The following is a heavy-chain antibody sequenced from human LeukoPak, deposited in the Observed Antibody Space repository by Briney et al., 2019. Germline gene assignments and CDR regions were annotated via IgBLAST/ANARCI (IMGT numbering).Heavy chain of an antibody. Sequence: GGSLRLSCAASGFTFSSYAMSWVRQAPGKGLEWVSAISGSGGSTYYADSVKGRFTISRDNSKNTLYLQMNSLRAEDTAVYYCANKGADGLRRFDYWGQGTLVTVSS. CDR3: ANKGADGLRRFDY. CDR1: GFTFSSYA. D-gene: IGHD3/OR15-3a*01. V-gene: IGHV3-23*01. CDR2: ISGSGGST. J-gene: IGHJ4*02.